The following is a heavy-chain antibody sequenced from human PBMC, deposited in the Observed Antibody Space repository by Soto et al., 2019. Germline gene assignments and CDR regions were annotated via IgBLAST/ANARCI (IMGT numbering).Heavy chain of an antibody. V-gene: IGHV1-2*02. CDR2: INPNSGGT. J-gene: IGHJ5*02. CDR3: ARVRLIAAAGYGQDKSGQLYNWLDP. CDR1: GYTFTGYY. D-gene: IGHD6-13*01. Sequence: VKVSCKASGYTFTGYYMHWVRQAPGQGLEWMGWINPNSGGTNYAQKFQGRVTMTRDTSISTAYMELSRLRSDDTAVYYCARVRLIAAAGYGQDKSGQLYNWLDPWGQGTLVTVYS.